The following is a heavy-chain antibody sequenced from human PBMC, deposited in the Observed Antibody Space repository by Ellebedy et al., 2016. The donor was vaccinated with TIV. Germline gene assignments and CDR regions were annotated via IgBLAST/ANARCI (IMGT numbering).Heavy chain of an antibody. CDR2: ISRSGGYT. CDR1: GFTVTNNY. V-gene: IGHV3-53*01. J-gene: IGHJ4*02. Sequence: GGSLRLSXAASGFTVTNNYMSWVRQAPGKGPSWVSVISRSGGYTYYADSVQGRFTISRDNSKDTLYLQMNSLRVDDMAIYYCATEGSGYDLNHWGQGTLVTVSS. D-gene: IGHD5-12*01. CDR3: ATEGSGYDLNH.